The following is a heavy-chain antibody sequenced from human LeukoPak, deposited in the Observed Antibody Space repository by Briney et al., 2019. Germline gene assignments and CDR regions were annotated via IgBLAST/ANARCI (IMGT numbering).Heavy chain of an antibody. V-gene: IGHV4-59*08. J-gene: IGHJ5*02. D-gene: IGHD1-14*01. CDR2: IYYSGNT. CDR3: ARLNKPGWFDP. CDR1: GGSSSGYY. Sequence: SETLSLTCVLYGGSSSGYYWSWIRQPPGKGLEWIGYIYYSGNTYYNPSLKSRVTISIDTSKNQFSLRLNSVTATDTAVYYCARLNKPGWFDPWGQGTLVTVSS.